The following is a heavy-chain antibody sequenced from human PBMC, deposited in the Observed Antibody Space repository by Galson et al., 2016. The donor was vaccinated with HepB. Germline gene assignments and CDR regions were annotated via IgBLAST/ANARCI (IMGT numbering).Heavy chain of an antibody. CDR1: GFTFSSYS. Sequence: SLRLSCAASGFTFSSYSMNWVRQAPGKGLEWVSSISSSSSYIYYADSVKGRFTISRANAKNSLYLQMNSLRAEDTAVYYCAAWLLSGSYFLGAFDIWGQGTMVTVSS. CDR2: ISSSSSYI. D-gene: IGHD1-26*01. J-gene: IGHJ3*02. V-gene: IGHV3-21*01. CDR3: AAWLLSGSYFLGAFDI.